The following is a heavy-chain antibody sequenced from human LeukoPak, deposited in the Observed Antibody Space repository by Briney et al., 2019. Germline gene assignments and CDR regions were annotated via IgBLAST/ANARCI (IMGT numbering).Heavy chain of an antibody. D-gene: IGHD5-18*01. CDR3: ARDRWGYSYGGD. CDR2: ISSSSSYI. J-gene: IGHJ4*02. CDR1: GFTFSGYS. Sequence: GGSLRLSCVASGFTFSGYSMHWVRQAPGKGLEWVSSISSSSSYIYYTDSLKGRFTISRDNAKNSLYLQMNSLRAEDMAVYYCARDRWGYSYGGDWGQGTLVTVSS. V-gene: IGHV3-21*01.